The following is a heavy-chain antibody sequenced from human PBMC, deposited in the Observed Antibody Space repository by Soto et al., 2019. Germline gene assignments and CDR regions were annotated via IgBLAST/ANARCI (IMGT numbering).Heavy chain of an antibody. V-gene: IGHV3-9*01. CDR1: GFKFDDYA. J-gene: IGHJ6*02. Sequence: EVQLVESRGAMVHHGWSLRLSWVAYGFKFDDYAIHWVRQVAGKGLEWVSAINWSGEMIAYADSVKGRSTISRDNAKNYVSLQINSLRPEGAALYYCARDRIGRFYTIDVWGQGTTVTVSS. D-gene: IGHD2-15*01. CDR3: ARDRIGRFYTIDV. CDR2: INWSGEMI.